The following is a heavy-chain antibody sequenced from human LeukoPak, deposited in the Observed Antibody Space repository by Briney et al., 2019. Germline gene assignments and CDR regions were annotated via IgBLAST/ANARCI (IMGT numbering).Heavy chain of an antibody. CDR2: IRYYGTSK. V-gene: IGHV3-30*02. Sequence: PGGSLRLSCAASGFTFSSYGMLGVRQAPGKGVEGVAFIRYYGTSKYYAVSVKGRFTISRDSSKNTMYLQMNSLRAEDTAVYSCPTGRDTAMVRLDYWGQGTLVTVSS. J-gene: IGHJ4*02. D-gene: IGHD5-18*01. CDR1: GFTFSSYG. CDR3: PTGRDTAMVRLDY.